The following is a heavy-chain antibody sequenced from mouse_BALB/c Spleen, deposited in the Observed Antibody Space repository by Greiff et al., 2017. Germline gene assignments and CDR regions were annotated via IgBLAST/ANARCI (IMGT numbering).Heavy chain of an antibody. CDR1: GYTFTSYY. Sequence: QVQLQQPGAELVKPGASVKLSCKASGYTFTSYYMYWVLQRPGQGLEWIGGINPSNGGTNFNEKFTSKGTLTVDKSSSTAYMQLSSLTSEDSAVYYCTRECYCGSSYGDWGQGTTLTVSA. J-gene: IGHJ2*01. D-gene: IGHD1-1*01. CDR2: INPSNGGT. V-gene: IGHV1S81*02. CDR3: TRECYCGSSYGD.